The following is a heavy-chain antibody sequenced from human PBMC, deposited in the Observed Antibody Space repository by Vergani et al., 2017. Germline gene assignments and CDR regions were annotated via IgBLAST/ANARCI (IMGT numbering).Heavy chain of an antibody. CDR3: ARVMYRDEASTGYRLEGMDI. V-gene: IGHV4-59*13. Sequence: QVQLAEPGPGLVKPSETLSLTCTVSGGSFNTYYWSWIRQSPGKGLEWIGYIYSTGSTNYNPSLNSRVTMSVDTSKNQFSLKLRSVTAADTAVYFCARVMYRDEASTGYRLEGMDIWGQGTTVTISS. D-gene: IGHD3-9*01. CDR1: GGSFNTYY. J-gene: IGHJ6*02. CDR2: IYSTGST.